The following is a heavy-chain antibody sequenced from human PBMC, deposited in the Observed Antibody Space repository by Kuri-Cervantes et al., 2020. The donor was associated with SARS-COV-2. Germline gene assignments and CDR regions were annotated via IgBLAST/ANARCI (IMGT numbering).Heavy chain of an antibody. Sequence: GGSLRLSCAASGFTFSSYSMNWVRQAPGKGLEWVSSISSSSSYIYYADSVKGRFTISRDNAKNSLYLQMNSLRAEDTAVYYCARSRELYCSSTSCQTIYYYYYMDVWGKGTTVTVSS. D-gene: IGHD2-2*01. V-gene: IGHV3-21*01. J-gene: IGHJ6*03. CDR3: ARSRELYCSSTSCQTIYYYYYMDV. CDR2: ISSSSSYI. CDR1: GFTFSSYS.